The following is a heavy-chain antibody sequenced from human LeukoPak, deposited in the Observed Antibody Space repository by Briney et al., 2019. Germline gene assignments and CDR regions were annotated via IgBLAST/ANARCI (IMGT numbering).Heavy chain of an antibody. Sequence: SETLSLTCTVSGGSINSSSSYWGWIRQPPGKGLEWIGTIYYTGGTYYKPSLKSRVTISVDTSKNQFSLKLSSVTAADTAIYFCAKGFIGIDYWGQGTLVTVSS. J-gene: IGHJ4*02. V-gene: IGHV4-39*01. CDR3: AKGFIGIDY. CDR2: IYYTGGT. D-gene: IGHD1-26*01. CDR1: GGSINSSSSY.